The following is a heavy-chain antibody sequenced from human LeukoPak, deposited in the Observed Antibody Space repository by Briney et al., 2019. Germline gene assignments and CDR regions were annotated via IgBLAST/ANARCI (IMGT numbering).Heavy chain of an antibody. CDR1: GFTVSSNY. D-gene: IGHD6-13*01. CDR2: IYSGGST. V-gene: IGHV3-66*01. CDR3: AKLTGYSSSSPFDY. Sequence: PGGSLRLSCAASGFTVSSNYMSWVRQAPGKGLEWVSVIYSGGSTYYADSVKGRFTISRDNSKNTLYLQMNSLRAEDTAVYYCAKLTGYSSSSPFDYWGQGTLVTVSS. J-gene: IGHJ4*02.